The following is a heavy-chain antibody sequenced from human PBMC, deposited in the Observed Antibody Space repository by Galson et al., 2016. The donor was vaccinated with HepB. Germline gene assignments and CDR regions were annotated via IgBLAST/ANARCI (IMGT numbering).Heavy chain of an antibody. Sequence: SETLSLTCAVSGASINSSNWWTWVRQAPEKGLEWIGEIYHTGTSNNNPSLLSRFTMSIDNSRNHFSLNLNSVTAADTAVYYCARASGVPGARRRVDYGGQGILVTVSS. CDR2: IYHTGTS. CDR3: ARASGVPGARRRVDY. J-gene: IGHJ4*02. D-gene: IGHD3-10*01. V-gene: IGHV4-4*02. CDR1: GASINSSNW.